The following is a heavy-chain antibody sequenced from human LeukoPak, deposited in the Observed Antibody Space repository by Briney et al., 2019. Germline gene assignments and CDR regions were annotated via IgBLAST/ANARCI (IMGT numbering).Heavy chain of an antibody. CDR1: GFSSNIYG. V-gene: IGHV3-30*02. CDR2: IWYDGSKV. CDR3: AKHVVGVGFDY. Sequence: AGGSLRLSCAASGFSSNIYGMHWVRQAPGKGLEWMAFIWYDGSKVELAGSLKGRFTISRDNSEKMLYLQMNSLRAEDTAVYYCAKHVVGVGFDYWGQGTLVAVSS. J-gene: IGHJ4*02. D-gene: IGHD3-22*01.